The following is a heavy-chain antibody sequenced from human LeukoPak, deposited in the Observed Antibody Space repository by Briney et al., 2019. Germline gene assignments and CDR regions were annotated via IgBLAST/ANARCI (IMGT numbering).Heavy chain of an antibody. CDR1: GGSISSGSYS. D-gene: IGHD5-18*01. Sequence: PSETLSLTCTVSGGSISSGSYSWSWIRQPAGKGLEWIGRIFTSGSTDYNPSLKSRVTISIDTSINQFSLKLSSVTAADTATYYRARAGGRDNSYGFQDYWGQGTLVTVSS. CDR3: ARAGGRDNSYGFQDY. V-gene: IGHV4-61*02. CDR2: IFTSGST. J-gene: IGHJ4*02.